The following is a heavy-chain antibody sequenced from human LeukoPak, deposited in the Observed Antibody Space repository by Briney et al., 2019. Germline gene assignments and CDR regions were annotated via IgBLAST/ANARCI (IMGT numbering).Heavy chain of an antibody. CDR2: VNQGGTEK. CDR3: AREHYFYYMDG. J-gene: IGHJ6*03. V-gene: IGHV3-7*01. CDR1: GFTFSSQW. Sequence: GGSLRLSCAASGFTFSSQWMSWVRQAPGKGLEWVANVNQGGTEKYYVDSVKGRFTISRDNAENSLYLQMNSLRAEDTAVYYCAREHYFYYMDGWGKGTTVTVSS.